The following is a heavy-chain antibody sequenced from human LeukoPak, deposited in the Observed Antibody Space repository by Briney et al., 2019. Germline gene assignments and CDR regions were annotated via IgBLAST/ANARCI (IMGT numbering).Heavy chain of an antibody. CDR3: ARSLYDYFDY. CDR1: GFTFSSYG. Sequence: GESLRLSCTASGFTFSSYGMHWVRQAPGKGLEWVAVISDDGSNKYYADSVKGRFTISRDNSKNTLYLQMNSLRAEDTAVYYCARSLYDYFDYWGQGTLVTVSS. J-gene: IGHJ4*02. CDR2: ISDDGSNK. D-gene: IGHD5/OR15-5a*01. V-gene: IGHV3-30*03.